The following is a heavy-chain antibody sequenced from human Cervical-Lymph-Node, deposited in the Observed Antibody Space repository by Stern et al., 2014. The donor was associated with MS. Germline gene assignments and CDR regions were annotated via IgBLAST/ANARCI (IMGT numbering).Heavy chain of an antibody. CDR2: IKQDGSEK. J-gene: IGHJ3*02. D-gene: IGHD3-16*01. CDR1: GFTFSSYW. CDR3: ARDPVYDAFDI. Sequence: EVQLVESGGGLVQPGGSLRLSCAASGFTFSSYWMSWVRQAPGKGLEWVANIKQDGSEKYYVNSVKGRFTISRDNAKNSLYLQMNSLRAEDTAVYYCARDPVYDAFDIWGQGTMVTVSS. V-gene: IGHV3-7*03.